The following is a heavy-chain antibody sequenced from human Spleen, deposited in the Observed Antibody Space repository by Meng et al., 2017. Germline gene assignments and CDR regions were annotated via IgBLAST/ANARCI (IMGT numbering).Heavy chain of an antibody. CDR2: ITPGSGNT. Sequence: QDQLVQSGPEVKKPGASVKVSCKAFGYTFTSSAIHWVRQAPGQSLEWMGWITPGSGNTKYSQKFQGRVTITRDTSASTAYMELSTLRSEDTAVYYCARDFTSGSSGDPWGQGTLVTVSS. CDR3: ARDFTSGSSGDP. J-gene: IGHJ5*02. D-gene: IGHD6-19*01. CDR1: GYTFTSSA. V-gene: IGHV1-3*01.